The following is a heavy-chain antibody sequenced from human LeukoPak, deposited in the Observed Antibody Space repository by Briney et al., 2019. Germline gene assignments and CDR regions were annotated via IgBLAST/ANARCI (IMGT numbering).Heavy chain of an antibody. Sequence: PGGSLRLSWAASGYTFSCCSMNWVRQAPGKGLEWLSSINNSGDDKYHADSVQGRFTISRDNAKNSLYLQMNSLRAEDTAVYYCARELDRIQDLDPWGQGTQVTVSS. CDR1: GYTFSCCS. J-gene: IGHJ5*02. V-gene: IGHV3-21*01. CDR2: INNSGDDK. CDR3: ARELDRIQDLDP. D-gene: IGHD1-1*01.